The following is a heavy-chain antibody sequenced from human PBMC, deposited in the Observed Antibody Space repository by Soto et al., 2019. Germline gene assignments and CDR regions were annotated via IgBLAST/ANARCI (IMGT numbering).Heavy chain of an antibody. CDR1: GFTFDDYA. Sequence: GGSLRLSCAASGFTFDDYAMHWVRQAPGKGLEWVSGISWNSGSIGYADSVKGRFTISRDNAKNSLYLQMNSLRAEDTALYYCAKDILHRAAPLLDAFDIWGQGTMVTVSS. V-gene: IGHV3-9*01. CDR3: AKDILHRAAPLLDAFDI. J-gene: IGHJ3*02. D-gene: IGHD2-15*01. CDR2: ISWNSGSI.